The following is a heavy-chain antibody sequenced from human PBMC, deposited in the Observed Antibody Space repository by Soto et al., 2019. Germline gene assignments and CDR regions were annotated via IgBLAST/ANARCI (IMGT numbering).Heavy chain of an antibody. J-gene: IGHJ6*02. CDR1: W. Sequence: WWTWVRQSPGKGLEWIGEIHHSGSTNYNPSLKSRVTISADNSKNQFSLKLTSVTAADTAVYYCARTSYYDSSGYYGMDVWGQGTTVTVSS. CDR2: IHHSGST. D-gene: IGHD3-22*01. V-gene: IGHV4-4*02. CDR3: ARTSYYDSSGYYGMDV.